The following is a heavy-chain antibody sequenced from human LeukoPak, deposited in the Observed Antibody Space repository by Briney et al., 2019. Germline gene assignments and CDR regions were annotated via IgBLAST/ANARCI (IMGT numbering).Heavy chain of an antibody. CDR1: GGSISSYY. D-gene: IGHD3-10*01. J-gene: IGHJ4*02. CDR2: IYYSGST. V-gene: IGHV4-59*12. Sequence: SETLSLTCTVSGGSISSYYWSWIRQPPGKGLEWIGYIYYSGSTNYNPSLKSRVTISVDTSKNQFSLKLSSVTAADTAVYYCARFLRGYGSGSYFSYWGQGTLVTVSS. CDR3: ARFLRGYGSGSYFSY.